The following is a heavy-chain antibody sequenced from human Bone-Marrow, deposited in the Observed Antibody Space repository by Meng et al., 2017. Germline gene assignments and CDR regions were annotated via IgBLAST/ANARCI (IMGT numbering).Heavy chain of an antibody. CDR1: GLTLSNYA. D-gene: IGHD6-25*01. V-gene: IGHV3-23*01. J-gene: IGHJ4*02. Sequence: GESLKISCAASGLTLSNYAMSWVRQAPGKGLEWVSIISEGGDATQYADSVKGRFTISRDISKNTLYLHMDSLRAEDTAVHYCAKFISVFGSGWPASEYWGQGALVTVSS. CDR3: AKFISVFGSGWPASEY. CDR2: ISEGGDAT.